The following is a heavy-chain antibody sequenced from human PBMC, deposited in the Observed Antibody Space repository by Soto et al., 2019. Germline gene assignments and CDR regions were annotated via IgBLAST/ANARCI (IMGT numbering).Heavy chain of an antibody. J-gene: IGHJ4*02. CDR3: ARERYSGWYYFDY. D-gene: IGHD6-19*01. V-gene: IGHV4-59*01. Sequence: PSETLSLTCTVSGGSISSYYWSWIRQPPGKGLEWIGYIYYSGSTNYNPSLESRVTISIDTSKYQFSLKLTSVTAADTAVYYCARERYSGWYYFDYWGQESLVTVSS. CDR1: GGSISSYY. CDR2: IYYSGST.